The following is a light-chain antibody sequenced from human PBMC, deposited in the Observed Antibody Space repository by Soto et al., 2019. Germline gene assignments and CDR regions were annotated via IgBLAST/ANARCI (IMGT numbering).Light chain of an antibody. Sequence: DIPMTQSPSSLSASVGDRVTITCRSSHTIDIYLNWYQQKPGKAPKLLIHSASTVHSGVPSRFSGSGSGTDFTLTINSLQPEDFATYYCQQSYSSVRTFGQGTKVEL. CDR3: QQSYSSVRT. J-gene: IGKJ1*01. V-gene: IGKV1-39*01. CDR2: SAS. CDR1: HTIDIY.